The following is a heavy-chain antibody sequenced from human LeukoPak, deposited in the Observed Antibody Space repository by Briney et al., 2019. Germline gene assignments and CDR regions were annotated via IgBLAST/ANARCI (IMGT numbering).Heavy chain of an antibody. V-gene: IGHV4-34*01. CDR2: INHSGST. J-gene: IGHJ3*02. D-gene: IGHD6-13*01. Sequence: PSETLSLTCAVYGGSFSGYYWSWIRQPPGKGLEWIGEINHSGSTNYNPSLKSRVTISVDTSKNQFSPKLSSVTAADTAVYYCARVKYSSSWYKDAFDIWGQGTMVTVSS. CDR1: GGSFSGYY. CDR3: ARVKYSSSWYKDAFDI.